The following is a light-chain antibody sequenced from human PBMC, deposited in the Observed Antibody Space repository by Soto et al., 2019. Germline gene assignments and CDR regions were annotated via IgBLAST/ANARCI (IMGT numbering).Light chain of an antibody. CDR3: QQRNSWPPIP. CDR2: DAS. V-gene: IGKV3-11*01. J-gene: IGKJ2*01. CDR1: QSVRTY. Sequence: EVVMAECRANLSVSPGERATLSCRASQSVRTYLAWYQVKPGQAPRLLIYDASSRASGVPARFSGSGSGTDFTLTISSLEPEDFALYYCQQRNSWPPIPFG.